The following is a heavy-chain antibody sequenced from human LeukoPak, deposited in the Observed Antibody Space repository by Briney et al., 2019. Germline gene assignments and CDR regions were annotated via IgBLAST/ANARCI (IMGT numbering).Heavy chain of an antibody. V-gene: IGHV4-31*03. CDR3: ARGWRRLPLNLNWFDP. D-gene: IGHD4-17*01. CDR2: IYYSGST. J-gene: IGHJ5*02. CDR1: GGSISSGGYY. Sequence: SETLSLTCTVSGGSISSGGYYWSWIRQHPGKGLEWIGYIYYSGSTYYNPSLKSRVTISVDTSKNQFSLKLSSVTAADTAVYYCARGWRRLPLNLNWFDPWGQGTLVTVSS.